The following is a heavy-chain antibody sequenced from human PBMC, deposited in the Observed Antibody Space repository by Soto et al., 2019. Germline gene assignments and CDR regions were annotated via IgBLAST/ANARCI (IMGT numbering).Heavy chain of an antibody. CDR1: GLTFAKVW. D-gene: IGHD1-7*01. CDR3: TTSVTGTPRAIDY. CDR2: IKSQTDGGRI. V-gene: IGHV3-15*01. J-gene: IGHJ4*02. Sequence: EVQVVESGGGLVKPGGSLRLSCEVSGLTFAKVWKSWIRQAPGKGLEWVGRIKSQTDGGRIDYAAPVKGRFTISRDDSKNTLYLQMSSLKTEDTAVYYCTTSVTGTPRAIDYWGQGNLVTVSS.